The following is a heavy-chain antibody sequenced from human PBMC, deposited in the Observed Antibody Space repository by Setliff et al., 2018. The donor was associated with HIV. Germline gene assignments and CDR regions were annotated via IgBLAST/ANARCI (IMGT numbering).Heavy chain of an antibody. CDR1: GFTFSDHY. CDR3: TRKLAPGHGMDV. Sequence: PGGSLRLSCAASGFTFSDHYMDWVRQAPGKGLEWVANINQDGSEKNYVDSVKGRFTISRDNAKNSLYLQMDSLRVEDTTVYYCTRKLAPGHGMDVWGQGTTVTVSS. J-gene: IGHJ6*02. CDR2: INQDGSEK. V-gene: IGHV3-7*01. D-gene: IGHD3-3*02.